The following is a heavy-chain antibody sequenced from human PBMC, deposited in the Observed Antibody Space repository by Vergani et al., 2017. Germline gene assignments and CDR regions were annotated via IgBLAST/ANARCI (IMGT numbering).Heavy chain of an antibody. V-gene: IGHV1-8*03. D-gene: IGHD2-21*02. CDR2: MNPNSDKT. J-gene: IGHJ2*01. Sequence: QVQLVQSGAEVKKPGASVKVSCKASGNTFSSYDINWVRQATGQGLEWMGWMNPNSDKTAYAQKFQDRVTITRNTSIITAYMELSSLRSEDTAVYYCARDCPGGGGDCSAGWYFDLWGRGTLVTVSS. CDR3: ARDCPGGGGDCSAGWYFDL. CDR1: GNTFSSYD.